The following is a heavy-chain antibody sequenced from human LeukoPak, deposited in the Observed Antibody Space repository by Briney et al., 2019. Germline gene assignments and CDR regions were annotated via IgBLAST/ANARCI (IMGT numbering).Heavy chain of an antibody. CDR2: IIPIFGTA. CDR3: AKDSPYGDRTTYWYFDL. V-gene: IGHV1-69*05. CDR1: GGTFSSYA. Sequence: GASVKVSCKASGGTFSSYAISWVRQAPGQGLEWMGGIIPIFGTANYAQKFQGRVTITTDESTSTAYMELSSLRSEDTAVYYCAKDSPYGDRTTYWYFDLWGRGTLVTVSS. J-gene: IGHJ2*01. D-gene: IGHD4-17*01.